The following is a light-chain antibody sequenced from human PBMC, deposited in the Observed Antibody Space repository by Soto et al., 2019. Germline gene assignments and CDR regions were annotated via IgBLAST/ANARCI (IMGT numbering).Light chain of an antibody. CDR3: QQNNTWPPVT. J-gene: IGKJ4*01. CDR2: GAS. CDR1: QTISND. Sequence: EVVMTQSPATVSVSPGEGVTLSCRASQTISNDLAWYQQKPGQAPRLLIYGASTRATGVPARFSGGGSETEFTLTISSLQSEDFAFYYCQQNNTWPPVTFGGGTKVEIK. V-gene: IGKV3-15*01.